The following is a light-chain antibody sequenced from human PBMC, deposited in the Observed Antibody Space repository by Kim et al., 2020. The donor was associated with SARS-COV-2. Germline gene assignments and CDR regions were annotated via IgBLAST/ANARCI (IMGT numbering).Light chain of an antibody. CDR2: EDH. J-gene: IGLJ3*02. CDR1: GGSIATNY. Sequence: GKTVTSSGTRTGGSIATNYVHWYQLRPGSAPTIVIYEDHQRPSGVPERFSGSIDPSSNSASLTNSGLETEDEADYYCQSYDATIRVFGGGTQLTVL. V-gene: IGLV6-57*03. CDR3: QSYDATIRV.